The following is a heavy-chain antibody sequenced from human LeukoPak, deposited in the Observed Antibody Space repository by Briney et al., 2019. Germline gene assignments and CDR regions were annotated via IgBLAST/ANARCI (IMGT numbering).Heavy chain of an antibody. D-gene: IGHD3-10*01. V-gene: IGHV3-53*01. CDR1: GFTVSSSY. CDR2: IYSGGST. Sequence: PGGSLRLSCAASGFTVSSSYMSWVRQAPGKGLEWVSVIYSGGSTYYADSVKGRFTISRDNSKNTLSHQMNSLRAEDTAVYYCARATYYFGSGSYYFYALNFRGQGTMVTVSS. J-gene: IGHJ3*01. CDR3: ARATYYFGSGSYYFYALNF.